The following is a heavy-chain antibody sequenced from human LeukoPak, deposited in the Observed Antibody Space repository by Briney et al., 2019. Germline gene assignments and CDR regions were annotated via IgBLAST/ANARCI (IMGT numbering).Heavy chain of an antibody. V-gene: IGHV3-30*02. CDR2: IRYDESNK. J-gene: IGHJ4*02. Sequence: GGSLRLSCAASGFTFSSYGMHWVRQAPGKGLEWVAFIRYDESNKYYADSVKGRFTISRDNSKNTLYLQMNSLRAEDTAVYYCAKDRTYYSDFSAYYFSPPLQHYWGQGTLVIVSS. D-gene: IGHD3-22*01. CDR1: GFTFSSYG. CDR3: AKDRTYYSDFSAYYFSPPLQHY.